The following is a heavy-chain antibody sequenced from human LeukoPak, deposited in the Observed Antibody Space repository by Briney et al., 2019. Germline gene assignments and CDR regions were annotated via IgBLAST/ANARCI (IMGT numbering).Heavy chain of an antibody. CDR2: ISAYNGNT. CDR3: ARDLKRHQLLTEYFQH. CDR1: GYTFTSYG. Sequence: GASVKVSCKASGYTFTSYGISWVRQAPGQGLEWMGWISAYNGNTNYAQKLQGRVTMTTDTSTSTAYMELRSLRSDDTAVYYCARDLKRHQLLTEYFQHWGQGTLVTVSS. J-gene: IGHJ1*01. D-gene: IGHD2-2*01. V-gene: IGHV1-18*01.